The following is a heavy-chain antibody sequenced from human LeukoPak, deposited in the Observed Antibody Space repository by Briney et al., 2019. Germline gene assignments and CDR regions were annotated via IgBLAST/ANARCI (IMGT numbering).Heavy chain of an antibody. CDR3: AKVLLEDWNDDAFDI. V-gene: IGHV3-23*01. Sequence: GGSLRLSCAASGFTFSSYAMSWVRQAPGQGLERVSSISGTGGNTYYADSVKGRFTISRDNSKNTLYLQMNSLRAEDTAVYYCAKVLLEDWNDDAFDIWGQGTMVTVSS. J-gene: IGHJ3*02. D-gene: IGHD1-1*01. CDR1: GFTFSSYA. CDR2: ISGTGGNT.